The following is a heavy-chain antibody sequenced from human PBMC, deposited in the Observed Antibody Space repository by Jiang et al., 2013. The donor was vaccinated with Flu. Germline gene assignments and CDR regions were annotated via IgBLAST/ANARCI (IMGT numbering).Heavy chain of an antibody. Sequence: LLKPSETLSLTCAVYGGSFSGYYWSWIRQPPGKGLEWIGEINHSGSTNYNPSLKSRVTISVDTSKNQFSLKLSSVTAADTAVYYCARVATVGATSGGVVTATVAAFDIWGQGTMVTVSS. CDR3: ARVATVGATSGGVVTATVAAFDI. CDR2: INHSGST. D-gene: IGHD1-26*01. V-gene: IGHV4-34*01. CDR1: GGSFSGYY. J-gene: IGHJ3*02.